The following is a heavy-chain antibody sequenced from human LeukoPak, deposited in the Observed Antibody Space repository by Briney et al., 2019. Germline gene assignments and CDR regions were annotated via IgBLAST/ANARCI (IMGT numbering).Heavy chain of an antibody. V-gene: IGHV3-48*03. D-gene: IGHD2-15*01. J-gene: IGHJ3*02. CDR2: ISSSGSTI. CDR1: GFTFSSYE. CDR3: ARVDLGYCSGGSCYLRAFDI. Sequence: GGSLRLSCAASGFTFSSYEMNWVRQAPGKGLEWVSYISSSGSTIYYADSVKGRFTISRDNAKNSLYLQMNSLRAEDTAVYYCARVDLGYCSGGSCYLRAFDIWGQGTMVTVSS.